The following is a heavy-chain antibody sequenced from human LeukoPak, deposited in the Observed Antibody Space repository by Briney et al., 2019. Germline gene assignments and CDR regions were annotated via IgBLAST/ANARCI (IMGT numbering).Heavy chain of an antibody. CDR3: AREGMVRGAPDAFDL. V-gene: IGHV3-7*01. J-gene: IGHJ3*01. CDR1: GFTFSSYW. Sequence: GGSLRLSCAASGFTFSSYWMDWVRQVPGKGLEWVANIKQDGIEKYFVGSVKGRFAISRDNAKNSLYLQMNSLRVEDTAVYYCAREGMVRGAPDAFDLWGQGTMVTVSS. CDR2: IKQDGIEK. D-gene: IGHD3-10*01.